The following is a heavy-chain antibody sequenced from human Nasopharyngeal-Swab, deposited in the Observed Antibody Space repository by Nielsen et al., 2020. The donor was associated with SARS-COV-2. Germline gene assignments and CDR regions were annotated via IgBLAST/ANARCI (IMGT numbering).Heavy chain of an antibody. D-gene: IGHD3-3*01. J-gene: IGHJ4*02. Sequence: ASVKVSCKSSGYTFSRNDINWVRQATGQGLEWMGWISAYNGNTNYAQKLQGRVTMTTDTSTSTAYMELRSLRSDDTAVYYCARDLPRITIFGVVDYWGQGTLVTVSS. CDR1: GYTFSRND. CDR3: ARDLPRITIFGVVDY. CDR2: ISAYNGNT. V-gene: IGHV1-18*01.